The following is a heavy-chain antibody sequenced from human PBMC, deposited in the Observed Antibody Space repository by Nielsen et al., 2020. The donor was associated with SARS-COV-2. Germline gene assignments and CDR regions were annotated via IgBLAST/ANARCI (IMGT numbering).Heavy chain of an antibody. V-gene: IGHV4-61*07. D-gene: IGHD3-9*01. Sequence: WIRQPPGKGLEWIGYIYYSGSTNYNPSLKSRVTISVDMSKNQFSLKLSSVTAADTAVYYCARLPPAGYDILTGYYISDYYFDYWGQGTLVTVSS. CDR3: ARLPPAGYDILTGYYISDYYFDY. J-gene: IGHJ4*02. CDR2: IYYSGST.